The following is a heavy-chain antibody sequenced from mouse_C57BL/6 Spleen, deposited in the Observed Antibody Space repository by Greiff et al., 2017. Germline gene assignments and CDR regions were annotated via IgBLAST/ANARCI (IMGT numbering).Heavy chain of an antibody. CDR3: ARGGYYDYDEDYAMDY. CDR1: GYTFTDYN. Sequence: EVQLQQSGPELVKPGASVKIPCKASGYTFTDYNMDWVKQSHGKSLEWIGDINPNNGGTIYNQKFKGKATLTVDKSSSTAYMELRRLTSEDTAVYDCARGGYYDYDEDYAMDYWGQGTSVTVSS. D-gene: IGHD2-4*01. CDR2: INPNNGGT. J-gene: IGHJ4*01. V-gene: IGHV1-18*01.